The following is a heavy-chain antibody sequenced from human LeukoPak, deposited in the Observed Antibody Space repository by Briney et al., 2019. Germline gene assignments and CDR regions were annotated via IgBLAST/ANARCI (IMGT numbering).Heavy chain of an antibody. CDR2: IYHSGST. Sequence: SETLSLTCTVSGYPINRGYSWGWIRQPPGKGLEWIGIIYHSGSTYYSPSLKSRVTISVDTSKNQFSLKLSSVTAADTAVYYCARVGPGEYYYYYMDFWGKGTTVTVSS. V-gene: IGHV4-38-2*02. CDR3: ARVGPGEYYYYYMDF. J-gene: IGHJ6*03. CDR1: GYPINRGYS. D-gene: IGHD3-10*01.